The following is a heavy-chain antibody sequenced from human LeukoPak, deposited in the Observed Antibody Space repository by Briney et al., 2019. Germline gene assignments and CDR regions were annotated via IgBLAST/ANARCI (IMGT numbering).Heavy chain of an antibody. V-gene: IGHV4-39*01. Sequence: PSETLSLTCIVSGGSISSSSYYWDWIRQPPGKGLEWIGNIYYSGSTYYNPSLKSRVTISVDTSKNQFSLKLSSVTAADTAVYYCARYGVTMIVVVTPYFQHWGQGTLVTVSS. CDR2: IYYSGST. J-gene: IGHJ1*01. CDR3: ARYGVTMIVVVTPYFQH. D-gene: IGHD3-22*01. CDR1: GGSISSSSYY.